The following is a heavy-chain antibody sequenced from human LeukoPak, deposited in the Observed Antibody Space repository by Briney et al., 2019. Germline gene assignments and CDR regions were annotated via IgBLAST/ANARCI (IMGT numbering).Heavy chain of an antibody. CDR2: ISGSGGGT. CDR3: ARWGGYYYGSGSSYFDY. J-gene: IGHJ4*02. V-gene: IGHV3-23*01. Sequence: PGGSLRLSCAASGFTFSSYAMSWVRQAPGRGLEWVSAISGSGGGTYYADSVKGRFTISRDNSKNTLSLQMNSLRAEDTAVYYCARWGGYYYGSGSSYFDYWGQGTLVPVSS. D-gene: IGHD3-10*01. CDR1: GFTFSSYA.